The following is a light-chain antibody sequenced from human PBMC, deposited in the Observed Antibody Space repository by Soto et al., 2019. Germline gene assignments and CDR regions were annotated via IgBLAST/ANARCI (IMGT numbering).Light chain of an antibody. CDR1: SSNIGAGYD. V-gene: IGLV1-40*01. CDR3: QSYDSSLSAVV. J-gene: IGLJ2*01. Sequence: QSVLTQPPSVSGAPGQRVTISCTGSSSNIGAGYDVHWYQQLPGTAPKLLIYVNSNRPSGVPDRFSGSKSDTSASLAITGLHAEDEADYYCQSYDSSLSAVVFGGGTKLTV. CDR2: VNS.